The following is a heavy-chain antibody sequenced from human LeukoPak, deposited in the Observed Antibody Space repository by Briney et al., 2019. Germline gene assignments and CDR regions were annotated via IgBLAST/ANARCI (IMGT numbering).Heavy chain of an antibody. Sequence: GASVKVSCKASGGTFSSYAIGWVRQAPGQGLEWMGGIIPIFGTANYAQKFQGRVTITADESTSTAYMELSSLRSDDTAVYYCARDSSGHSSGWYPDYWGQGTLVTVSS. CDR2: IIPIFGTA. D-gene: IGHD6-19*01. J-gene: IGHJ4*02. CDR3: ARDSSGHSSGWYPDY. CDR1: GGTFSSYA. V-gene: IGHV1-69*13.